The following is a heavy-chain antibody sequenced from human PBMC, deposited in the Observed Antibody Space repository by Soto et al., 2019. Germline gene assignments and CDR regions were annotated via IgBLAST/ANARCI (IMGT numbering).Heavy chain of an antibody. D-gene: IGHD2-8*01. CDR1: GYTFTRYG. CDR3: AKNGQPPYYYYGLDV. CDR2: ISGYNGDT. V-gene: IGHV1-18*01. Sequence: QGHLVQSGAEVKKPGTSVKVSCKASGYTFTRYGISWVRQAPGQGLEWMGWISGYNGDTNYAQNLQGRVTITIDTSTSTAYMKLRSLTSDDTAVYYCAKNGQPPYYYYGLDVWGQVTTVTVAS. J-gene: IGHJ6*02.